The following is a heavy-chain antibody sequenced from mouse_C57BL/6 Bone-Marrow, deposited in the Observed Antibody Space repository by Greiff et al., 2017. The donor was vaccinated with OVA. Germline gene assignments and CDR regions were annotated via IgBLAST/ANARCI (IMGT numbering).Heavy chain of an antibody. CDR3: VDYYGSRYVYYAMDY. D-gene: IGHD1-1*01. CDR2: ISTYYGDA. CDR1: GYTFTDYA. J-gene: IGHJ4*01. Sequence: VQLQQSGPELVRPGVSVKISCKGSGYTFTDYAMHWVKQSPAKSLEWIGVISTYYGDASYNEKFKYKATMTVDKYFSTAYMELARLTPEDSAVYYLVDYYGSRYVYYAMDYWGTGTSVTVSS. V-gene: IGHV1-67*01.